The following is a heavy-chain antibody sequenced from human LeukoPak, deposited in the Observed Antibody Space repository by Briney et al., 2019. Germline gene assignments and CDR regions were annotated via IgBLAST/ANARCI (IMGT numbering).Heavy chain of an antibody. CDR3: ARVAERGIGYYYYYMDV. V-gene: IGHV3-7*01. Sequence: GGSLRLSCAASGFTFSSYWMSWVRQAPGKGLEWVANIKQDGSEKYYVDSVKGRFTISRDNAKNSLYLQMNSLRAEDTAVYYCARVAERGIGYYYYYMDVWGKGTTVTVSS. CDR2: IKQDGSEK. J-gene: IGHJ6*03. CDR1: GFTFSSYW.